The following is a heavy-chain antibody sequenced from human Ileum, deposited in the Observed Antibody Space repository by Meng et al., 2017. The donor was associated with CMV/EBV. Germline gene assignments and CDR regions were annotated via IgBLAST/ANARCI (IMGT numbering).Heavy chain of an antibody. Sequence: GESLKISCAASGFSFRDYSMHWARQAPGRGLEWVSYIRRDSSAVYYADSVKGRFTISRDNAKHALYLQMNSLRAEDTAVYYCANLFGSSWESDYWGQGTLVTVSS. CDR3: ANLFGSSWESDY. CDR2: IRRDSSAV. D-gene: IGHD6-13*01. V-gene: IGHV3-48*04. CDR1: GFSFRDYS. J-gene: IGHJ4*02.